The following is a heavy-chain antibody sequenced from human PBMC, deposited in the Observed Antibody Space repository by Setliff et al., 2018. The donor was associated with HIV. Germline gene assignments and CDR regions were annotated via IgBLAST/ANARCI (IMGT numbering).Heavy chain of an antibody. D-gene: IGHD2-15*01. V-gene: IGHV3-23*05. CDR2: IYSDDVT. Sequence: GGSLRLSCAASGFTFDDYAMHWVRQAPGKGLEWVSVIYSDDVTHYIDSVKGRFTIFRDNSRNILYLQMYSLRTEDTAVYYCAKGIKWLAPWGQGTPVTVSS. CDR1: GFTFDDYA. J-gene: IGHJ5*02. CDR3: AKGIKWLAP.